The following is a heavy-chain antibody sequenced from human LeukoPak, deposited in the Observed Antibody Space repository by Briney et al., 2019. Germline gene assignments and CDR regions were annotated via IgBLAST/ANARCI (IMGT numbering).Heavy chain of an antibody. CDR2: INPNSGGT. V-gene: IGHV1-2*02. CDR1: GYTFTGYY. D-gene: IGHD6-13*01. CDR3: ARAAAGRFCSDY. J-gene: IGHJ4*02. Sequence: GASVKVSCEASGYTFTGYYMHWVRQAPGQGLEWMGWINPNSGGTNYAQKFQGRVNMTRDTSISTAYMELSRLRSDDTAVYYCARAAAGRFCSDYWGQGTLVTVSS.